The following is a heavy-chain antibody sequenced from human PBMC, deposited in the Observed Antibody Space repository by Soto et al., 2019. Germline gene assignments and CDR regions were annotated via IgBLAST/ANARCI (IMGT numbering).Heavy chain of an antibody. Sequence: QVQLQESGPGLVKPSETLSLTCTVSGGSISSYYWSWIRQPPGKGLEWIGYIYYSGSTNYNPSLKSRVTISVDTSKNQFSLKLSSVTAADTAVYYCARITSSWYPSRVNNWFDPWGQGTLVTVSS. V-gene: IGHV4-59*01. CDR2: IYYSGST. CDR1: GGSISSYY. J-gene: IGHJ5*02. D-gene: IGHD6-13*01. CDR3: ARITSSWYPSRVNNWFDP.